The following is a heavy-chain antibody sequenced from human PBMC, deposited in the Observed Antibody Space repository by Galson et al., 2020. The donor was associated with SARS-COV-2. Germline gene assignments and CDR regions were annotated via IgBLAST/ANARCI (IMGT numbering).Heavy chain of an antibody. CDR3: AQGAVYSSGGYTLFL. CDR1: GFPFSNYG. V-gene: IGHV3-30*18. J-gene: IGHJ4*02. CDR2: RSDGGRTK. Sequence: GESLKLSCASSGFPFSNYGMHWVRQAPAPGLEWVAVRSDGGRTKYYAHSVQRGFTISRDKSKNTMYLQMNSLRVEDTAVFYFAQGAVYSSGGYTLFLWGQGTLVTVSS. D-gene: IGHD6-19*01.